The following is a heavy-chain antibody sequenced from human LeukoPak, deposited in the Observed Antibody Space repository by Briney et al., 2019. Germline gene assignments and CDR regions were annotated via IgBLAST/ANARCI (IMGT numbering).Heavy chain of an antibody. D-gene: IGHD3-10*01. CDR3: AREGPMFDSGSYSKSLGY. V-gene: IGHV4-59*12. J-gene: IGHJ4*02. CDR1: GGSISSYY. CDR2: IYYSGST. Sequence: SETLSPTCTVSGGSISSYYWSWIRQPPGKGLEWIGYIYYSGSTNYNPSLKSRVTISVDTSKNQFSLKLTSVTAADTAVYYCAREGPMFDSGSYSKSLGYWGQGILVTVSS.